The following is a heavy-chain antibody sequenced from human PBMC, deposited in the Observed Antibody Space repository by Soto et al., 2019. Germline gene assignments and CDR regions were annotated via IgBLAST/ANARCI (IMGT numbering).Heavy chain of an antibody. J-gene: IGHJ4*02. Sequence: QVQLQESGPGLVKPSETLSLTCTVSGGSISSYYWSWIRQPPGKGLEWIGYIYYSGSTKYNPSLTSRFTLSIDTSQNPFSLNLSSVTASDTAVYYCARQPISATYSDYWGQGTLVTVSS. D-gene: IGHD3-10*01. CDR1: GGSISSYY. CDR2: IYYSGST. CDR3: ARQPISATYSDY. V-gene: IGHV4-59*08.